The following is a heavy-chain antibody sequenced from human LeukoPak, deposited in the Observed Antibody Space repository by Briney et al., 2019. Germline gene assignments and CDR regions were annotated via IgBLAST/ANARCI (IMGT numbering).Heavy chain of an antibody. CDR2: IYSGGST. J-gene: IGHJ6*02. Sequence: TGGSLRPSCAASGFTVSSNYMSWVRQAPGKGLEWVSVIYSGGSTYYADSVKGRFTISRDNSKNTLYLQMNSLRAEDTAVYYCAASYYYYGMDVWGQGTTVTVSS. CDR1: GFTVSSNY. CDR3: AASYYYYGMDV. V-gene: IGHV3-66*01.